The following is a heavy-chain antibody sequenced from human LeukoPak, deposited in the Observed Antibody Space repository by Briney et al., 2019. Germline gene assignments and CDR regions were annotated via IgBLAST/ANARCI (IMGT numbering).Heavy chain of an antibody. V-gene: IGHV3-23*01. CDR1: GLTFSSYA. CDR2: ISGSAVYT. J-gene: IGHJ3*02. CDR3: AKDTIFDI. Sequence: PGGSLRLSCAASGLTFSSYAMSWVRQAPGKGLEWVSAISGSAVYTYYADSVKGRFTISRDNSKDTLSLQMNSLRAEDTAVYYCAKDTIFDIWGQGTMVTVSS. D-gene: IGHD3-3*01.